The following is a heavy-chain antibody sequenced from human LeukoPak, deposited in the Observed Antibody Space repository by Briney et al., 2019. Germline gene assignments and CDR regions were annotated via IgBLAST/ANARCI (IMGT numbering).Heavy chain of an antibody. CDR3: ARDREGSSSWDY. Sequence: GGSLRLSCAASGFTFDDYDLVWVRQAPGKGLEWVSVIYSGGNTYYADSVKGRFTISRDNSKNTLFLQMNSLRAEDTAVYYCARDREGSSSWDYWGQGTLVTVSS. J-gene: IGHJ4*02. CDR1: GFTFDDYD. D-gene: IGHD6-13*01. V-gene: IGHV3-53*01. CDR2: IYSGGNT.